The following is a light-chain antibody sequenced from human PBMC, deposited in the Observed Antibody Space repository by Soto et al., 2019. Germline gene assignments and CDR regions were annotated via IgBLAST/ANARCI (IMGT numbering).Light chain of an antibody. CDR1: SSDVGAFNY. J-gene: IGLJ1*01. Sequence: QSALTQPASVSGSPVQSIAISCTGTSSDVGAFNYVSWYQQHPGTAPKFMIFDVSSRPSGVSDRFSGSKSGNTASLTISGLQTEDEADYYCASYTPSRTYVFGTGPKVTVL. V-gene: IGLV2-14*03. CDR2: DVS. CDR3: ASYTPSRTYV.